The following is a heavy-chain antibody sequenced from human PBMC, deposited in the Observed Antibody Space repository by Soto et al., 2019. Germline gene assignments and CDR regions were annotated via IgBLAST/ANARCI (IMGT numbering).Heavy chain of an antibody. CDR3: ARDYDKSGYDYFDP. V-gene: IGHV1-2*02. J-gene: IGHJ5*02. Sequence: QVQLIQSGAEVKKPGASVMVSCKASEYSFTGHYLHWVRQAPGQGLEWMGWIDPKSGDTKYAQKFQDRVTMTSDTSISTAYMDLSRLRSDDTAVYYCARDYDKSGYDYFDPWGQGTLVTVSS. CDR1: EYSFTGHY. CDR2: IDPKSGDT. D-gene: IGHD3-22*01.